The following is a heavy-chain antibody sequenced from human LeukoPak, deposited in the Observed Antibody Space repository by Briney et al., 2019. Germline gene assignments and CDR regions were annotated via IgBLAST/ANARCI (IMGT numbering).Heavy chain of an antibody. CDR1: GFTFSSYN. CDR3: ARDLLGYNYYYMDV. J-gene: IGHJ6*03. Sequence: GGSLRLSCAASGFTFSSYNMNWVRQAPGKGLEWVSSISSSNSYIYYADSVKGRFTISRDNAKNSLYLQMNSLRAEDTAVYYCARDLLGYNYYYMDVWGKGTTVTVSS. CDR2: ISSSNSYI. D-gene: IGHD3-16*02. V-gene: IGHV3-21*01.